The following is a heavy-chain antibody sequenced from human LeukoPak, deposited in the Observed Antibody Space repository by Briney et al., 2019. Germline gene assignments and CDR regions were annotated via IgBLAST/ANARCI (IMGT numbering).Heavy chain of an antibody. V-gene: IGHV3-21*04. D-gene: IGHD5-24*01. J-gene: IGHJ4*02. CDR2: ISSTSSYI. CDR3: AKTEMATITFLDY. Sequence: GGSLRLSCAASGFTFSSYSMNWVRQAPGKGLEWVSSISSTSSYIYYADSVKGRFTISRDNSKNSLYLQMNSLRTEDTALYYCAKTEMATITFLDYWGQGTLVTVSS. CDR1: GFTFSSYS.